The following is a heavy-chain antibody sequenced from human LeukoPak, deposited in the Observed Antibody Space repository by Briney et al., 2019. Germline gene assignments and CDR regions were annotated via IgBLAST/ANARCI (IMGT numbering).Heavy chain of an antibody. CDR1: GGSISNGGYY. V-gene: IGHV4-31*03. J-gene: IGHJ4*02. CDR3: ARGGDRRGFDY. Sequence: PSETLSLTCTVSGGSISNGGYYWSWIRQHPGKGLEWIGYIYDSGTTYYSPALQSRVTISVDTSDNKFSLKLRSLTAADTAVYYCARGGDRRGFDYRGQGTLVTVSS. CDR2: IYDSGTT. D-gene: IGHD1-14*01.